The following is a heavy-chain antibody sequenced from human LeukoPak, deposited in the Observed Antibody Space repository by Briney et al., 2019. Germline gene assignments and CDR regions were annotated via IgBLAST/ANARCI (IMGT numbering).Heavy chain of an antibody. D-gene: IGHD3-9*01. CDR1: GGSISSGTYS. J-gene: IGHJ4*02. V-gene: IGHV4-39*07. CDR3: AREGGLRYFDWLFDYFDY. Sequence: SETLSLTCTVSGGSISSGTYSWGWIRQPPGKGLEWIGSIYHSGSTYYNPSLKSRVTISVDTSKNQFSLKLSSVTAADTAVYYCAREGGLRYFDWLFDYFDYWGQGTLVTVSS. CDR2: IYHSGST.